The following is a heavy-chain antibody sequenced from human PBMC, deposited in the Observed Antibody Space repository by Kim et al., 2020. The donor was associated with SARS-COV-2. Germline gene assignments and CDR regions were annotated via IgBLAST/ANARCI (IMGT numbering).Heavy chain of an antibody. CDR3: AKHLHVTSVIFYWYFEL. J-gene: IGHJ2*01. V-gene: IGHV3-23*01. D-gene: IGHD2-2*01. CDR2: IFGSGCDT. CDR1: GFTFRNSA. Sequence: GGSLRLSCAASGFTFRNSAMSWVRQAPGKGLEWVSGIFGSGCDTYYADSVKGRFTISRDNLKNILSLQMNNLRAEDTAVYYCAKHLHVTSVIFYWYFELGRRGTRVAV.